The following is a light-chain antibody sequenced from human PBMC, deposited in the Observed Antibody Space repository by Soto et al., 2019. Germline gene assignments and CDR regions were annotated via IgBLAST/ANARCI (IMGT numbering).Light chain of an antibody. CDR2: FNSDGSH. Sequence: QPVLTQSPSASASLGASVKLTCTLSRGHNTYAIAWHQQQPEKGPRFLMKFNSDGSHNKGDGIPDRFSGSSSGAERYLTISSLQSGDEADYYCQAWGSGTVIFGGGTKLTVL. V-gene: IGLV4-69*01. CDR1: RGHNTYA. J-gene: IGLJ2*01. CDR3: QAWGSGTVI.